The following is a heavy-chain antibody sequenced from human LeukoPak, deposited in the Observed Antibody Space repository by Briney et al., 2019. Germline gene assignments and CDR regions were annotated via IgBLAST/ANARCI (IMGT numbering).Heavy chain of an antibody. Sequence: GGSLRLSCAASGFTLRSYAMNWVRQAPGKGLEWISYIDSGNNNIYYADSVKGRFTISRDNAKNSLYLQMNSLRAEDTAVYYCARDQAVGPGDYDSSGSDFDYWGQGTLVTVSS. CDR1: GFTLRSYA. V-gene: IGHV3-48*04. CDR2: IDSGNNNI. CDR3: ARDQAVGPGDYDSSGSDFDY. J-gene: IGHJ4*02. D-gene: IGHD3-22*01.